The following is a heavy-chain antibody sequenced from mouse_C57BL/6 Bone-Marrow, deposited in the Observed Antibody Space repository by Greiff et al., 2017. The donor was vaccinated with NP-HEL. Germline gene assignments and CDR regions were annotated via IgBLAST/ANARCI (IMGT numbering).Heavy chain of an antibody. CDR3: ARSGTTVVRY. CDR1: GYTFPDYY. J-gene: IGHJ2*01. CDR2: INPYNGGT. V-gene: IGHV1-19*01. Sequence: EVQLQQSGPVLVKPGASVKMSCKASGYTFPDYYMNWVKQSHGKSLEWIGVINPYNGGTSYNQKFKGKATLTVDKSSSTAYMELNSLTSEDSAVYYCARSGTTVVRYWGQGTTLTVSS. D-gene: IGHD1-1*01.